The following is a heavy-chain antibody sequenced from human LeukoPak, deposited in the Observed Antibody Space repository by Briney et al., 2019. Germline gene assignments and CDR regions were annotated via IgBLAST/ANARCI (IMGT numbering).Heavy chain of an antibody. CDR3: AKGSSSSNYYYGMDV. Sequence: GSLRLSCAASGFTFSTYAMTWVRQAPGKGLEWVSTIYPSGSDTYYADSVMGRFTISRDNSKNTLYLQVNGLRAEDTAVYYCAKGSSSSNYYYGMDVWGQGTTVTVSS. V-gene: IGHV3-23*01. CDR1: GFTFSTYA. CDR2: IYPSGSDT. D-gene: IGHD6-6*01. J-gene: IGHJ6*02.